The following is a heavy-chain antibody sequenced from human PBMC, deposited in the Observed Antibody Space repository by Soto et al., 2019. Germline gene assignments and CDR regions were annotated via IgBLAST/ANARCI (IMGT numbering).Heavy chain of an antibody. V-gene: IGHV4-59*08. CDR1: GGSISNYY. Sequence: SETLSLTCTVSGGSISNYYWSWIRQPPGKGLEWIGYIYYSGSTNYNPSLKSRVTISVDTSKNQFSLKLSSVTAADTAVYYCARRSRIAAAGTWFDPWGQGTLVTVSS. J-gene: IGHJ5*02. CDR3: ARRSRIAAAGTWFDP. D-gene: IGHD6-13*01. CDR2: IYYSGST.